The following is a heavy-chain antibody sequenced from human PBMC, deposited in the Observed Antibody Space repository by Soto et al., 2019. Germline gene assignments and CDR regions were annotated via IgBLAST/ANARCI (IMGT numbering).Heavy chain of an antibody. D-gene: IGHD3-3*01. CDR2: ISYVGSNK. J-gene: IGHJ6*02. CDR3: AKEVWSGPMDV. Sequence: QVQLVESGGGVVQPGRSLRLSCAASGFTFSSYGMHWVRQAPGKGLEWVAVISYVGSNKYYADSVKGRFTISRDNSKNTLYLQMNSLRAEDTAVYYSAKEVWSGPMDVWGQGTTVTVSS. CDR1: GFTFSSYG. V-gene: IGHV3-30*18.